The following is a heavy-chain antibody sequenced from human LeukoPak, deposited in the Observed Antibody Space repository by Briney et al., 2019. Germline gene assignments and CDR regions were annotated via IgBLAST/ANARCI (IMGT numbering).Heavy chain of an antibody. CDR1: GFTFSSYS. J-gene: IGHJ4*02. V-gene: IGHV3-21*01. CDR3: ARDSSGWYSTGDY. Sequence: PGGSLRLSCAASGFTFSSYSMNWVRQAPGKGLEWVSSISSSSSYIYYADSVKGRFTISRDNAKNSLYLQMNSLRAEDTAVYYCARDSSGWYSTGDYWGQGTLVTVSS. D-gene: IGHD6-19*01. CDR2: ISSSSSYI.